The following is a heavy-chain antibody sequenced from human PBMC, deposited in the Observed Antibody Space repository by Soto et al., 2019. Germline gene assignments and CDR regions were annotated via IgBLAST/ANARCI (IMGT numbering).Heavy chain of an antibody. D-gene: IGHD2-15*01. CDR3: ARGPYCSGGSCYRSFDY. V-gene: IGHV4-34*01. CDR1: GGSFSGYY. J-gene: IGHJ4*02. Sequence: QVQLQQWGAGLLKPSETLSLTCAVYGGSFSGYYWSWIRQPPGKGLECIGEINHSGSTNYNPSLNSRATISVDTSKNQFSLNLSSVTAADTAVYYCARGPYCSGGSCYRSFDYWGQGTLVTVSS. CDR2: INHSGST.